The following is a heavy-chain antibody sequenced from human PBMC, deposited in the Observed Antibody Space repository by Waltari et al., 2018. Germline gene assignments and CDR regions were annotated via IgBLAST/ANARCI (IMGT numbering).Heavy chain of an antibody. J-gene: IGHJ6*02. Sequence: EVQLLESGGGLVQPGGSLRLSCAASGFTFSSYAMSWVRQAPGKGLEWVPAISGSGGRTYYADSVKGRFTISRDTSKNTLYLQMNSLRAEDTAVYYCAKDEGYCSSTSCYEDYYYGMDVWGQGTTVTVSS. V-gene: IGHV3-23*01. D-gene: IGHD2-2*01. CDR2: ISGSGGRT. CDR1: GFTFSSYA. CDR3: AKDEGYCSSTSCYEDYYYGMDV.